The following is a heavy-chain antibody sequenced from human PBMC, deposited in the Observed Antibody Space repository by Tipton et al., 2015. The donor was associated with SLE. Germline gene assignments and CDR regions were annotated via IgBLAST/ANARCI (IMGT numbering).Heavy chain of an antibody. J-gene: IGHJ2*01. CDR1: GFIFSSYG. CDR3: ARGRGIAVAGTRYFDL. CDR2: IRYDGSNK. V-gene: IGHV3-30*02. D-gene: IGHD6-19*01. Sequence: SLRLSCAASGFIFSSYGMNWVRQAPGKGLEWVAFIRYDGSNKYYADSVKGRFTISRDNSKNTLYLQMNSLRDEDTAVYYCARGRGIAVAGTRYFDLWGRGTLVTVSS.